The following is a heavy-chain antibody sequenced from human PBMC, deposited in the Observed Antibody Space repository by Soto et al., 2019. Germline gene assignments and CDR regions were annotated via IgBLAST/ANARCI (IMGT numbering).Heavy chain of an antibody. CDR3: ARGEYCSSTSCRDYGMDV. D-gene: IGHD2-2*01. CDR1: VFTRSSNG. CDR2: MSYDGSYK. Sequence: GPLRLSCAASVFTRSSNGMHWLRQAPGKGLEWVALMSYDGSYKYYADSVKGRFTISRDNSKNTLYLQMNSLRSEDTAVYYCARGEYCSSTSCRDYGMDVWGQGTTVTVSS. J-gene: IGHJ6*02. V-gene: IGHV3-30*03.